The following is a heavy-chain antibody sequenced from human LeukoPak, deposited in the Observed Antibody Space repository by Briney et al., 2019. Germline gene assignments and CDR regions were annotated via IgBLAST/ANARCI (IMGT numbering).Heavy chain of an antibody. CDR3: ARSYGSLEEGMWFDP. CDR2: IYYSGST. CDR1: DTFISSYY. J-gene: IGHJ5*02. Sequence: SETMSLTCTVSDTFISSYYCSWLRDPPRGGVEWGGYIYYSGSTNYNRTLKSRVTISVDTSKNQFSLKLSSVTAADTAVYYCARSYGSLEEGMWFDPWGQGTLVTVSS. D-gene: IGHD3-10*01. V-gene: IGHV4-59*01.